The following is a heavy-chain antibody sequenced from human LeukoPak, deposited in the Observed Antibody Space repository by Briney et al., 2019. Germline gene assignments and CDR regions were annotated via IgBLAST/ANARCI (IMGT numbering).Heavy chain of an antibody. CDR3: AKDFYSSYYGSGSYPYYYMDV. Sequence: PGGSLRLSCAASGFVFSSYWMSWVRQAPGKGLEWVSGISGSGGSTYYADSVKGRFTISRDNPKNTLYLQMNSLRDEDTAVYYCAKDFYSSYYGSGSYPYYYMDVWGKGTTVTISS. CDR2: ISGSGGST. V-gene: IGHV3-23*01. D-gene: IGHD3-10*01. J-gene: IGHJ6*03. CDR1: GFVFSSYW.